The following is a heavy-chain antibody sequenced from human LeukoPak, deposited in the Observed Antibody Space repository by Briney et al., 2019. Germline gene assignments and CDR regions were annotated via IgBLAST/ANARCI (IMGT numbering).Heavy chain of an antibody. CDR3: ARATNGRFDI. CDR1: GFTFRNYG. J-gene: IGHJ3*02. V-gene: IGHV3-33*01. CDR2: IWYDGSNK. Sequence: GGSLRLSCAASGFTFRNYGMHWVRQAPGKGLEWVAVIWYDGSNKYYVDSVKGRFTISRDNAKSSLWLQMNSLRAEDTAVYYCARATNGRFDIWGQGTMVTVSS. D-gene: IGHD2-8*01.